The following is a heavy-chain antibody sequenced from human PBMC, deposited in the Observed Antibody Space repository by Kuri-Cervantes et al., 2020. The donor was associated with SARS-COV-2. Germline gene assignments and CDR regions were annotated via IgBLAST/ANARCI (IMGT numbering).Heavy chain of an antibody. CDR1: GFTFSDHY. V-gene: IGHV3-72*01. J-gene: IGHJ4*02. CDR3: ASAVAGLFDY. D-gene: IGHD6-19*01. Sequence: GGSLRLSCAASGFTFSDHYMDWVRQAPGKGLEWVGRTRNKANSYTTEYAASVKGRFTISRDDSKNSLYLQMNSLKTEDTAVYYCASAVAGLFDYCGQGTLVTVSS. CDR2: TRNKANSYTT.